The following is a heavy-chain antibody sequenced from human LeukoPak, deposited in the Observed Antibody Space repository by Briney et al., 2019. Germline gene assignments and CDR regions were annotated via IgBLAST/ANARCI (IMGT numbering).Heavy chain of an antibody. V-gene: IGHV4-4*07. CDR2: IYSSGST. Sequence: SETLSLTCTVSSGSISSYYWSWIRQPAGKGLEWIGRIYSSGSTNYNPSLKSRVTMSADTSKKQFSLKLSSVAAADTAVYYCARGGSGGYRFFDYWGQGALVTVSS. CDR3: ARGGSGGYRFFDY. J-gene: IGHJ4*02. D-gene: IGHD1-26*01. CDR1: SGSISSYY.